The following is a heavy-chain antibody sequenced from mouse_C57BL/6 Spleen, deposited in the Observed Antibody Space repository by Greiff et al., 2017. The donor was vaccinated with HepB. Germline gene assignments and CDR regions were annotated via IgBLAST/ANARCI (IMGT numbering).Heavy chain of an antibody. V-gene: IGHV3-6*01. Sequence: EVKLVESGPGLVKPSQSLSLTCSVTGYSITSGYYWNWIRQFPGNKLEWMGYISYDGSNNYNPSLKNRIFITRDTSKNQFFLKLNSVTTEDTATYYCASPIYYDYDDGWYFDVWGTGTTVTVSS. CDR3: ASPIYYDYDDGWYFDV. D-gene: IGHD2-4*01. CDR1: GYSITSGYY. J-gene: IGHJ1*03. CDR2: ISYDGSN.